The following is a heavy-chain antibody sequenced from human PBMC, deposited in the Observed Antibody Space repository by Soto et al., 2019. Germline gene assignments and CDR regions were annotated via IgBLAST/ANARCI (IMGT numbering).Heavy chain of an antibody. J-gene: IGHJ6*02. D-gene: IGHD1-26*01. CDR1: GYTFPSYA. V-gene: IGHV1-3*01. Sequence: QVQLVQSGAEVKKPGASVKVSCKASGYTFPSYAMHWVRQAPGQRLEWMGWVNAGNGNTKYSQKFQGRVTITRATSASTANMELSSLRSEDTAVYYCARVSGSYRDYYYYGMDVWGQGATVTVSS. CDR3: ARVSGSYRDYYYYGMDV. CDR2: VNAGNGNT.